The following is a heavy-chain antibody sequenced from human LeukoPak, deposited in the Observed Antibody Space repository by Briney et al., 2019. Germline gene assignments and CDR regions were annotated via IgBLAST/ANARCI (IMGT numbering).Heavy chain of an antibody. CDR3: ARDIVVMVGNTNYFDV. CDR2: LHSSGST. J-gene: IGHJ2*01. CDR1: GAPLESDY. Sequence: SETLSLTCTVSGAPLESDYWTWIRQAPGRGLEWIGLLHSSGSTTYHPAHISRATMSVDASQNQFSLKINSVTAADAAVYFCARDIVVMVGNTNYFDVWGRGILVTVSS. D-gene: IGHD2-8*01. V-gene: IGHV4-4*07.